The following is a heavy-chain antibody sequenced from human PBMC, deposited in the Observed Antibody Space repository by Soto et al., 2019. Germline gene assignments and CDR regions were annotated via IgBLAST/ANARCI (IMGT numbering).Heavy chain of an antibody. Sequence: PSETLSLTCTVSGHSLSSGGCYWSWIRQQPGKGLEWLAYIYFTGSTLYNPSLKSRLAMSLDTSKNQFSLKLASVTATDTAIYYCARDWGSSGWPNWGQGTLVTVSS. J-gene: IGHJ4*02. CDR2: IYFTGST. CDR3: ARDWGSSGWPN. V-gene: IGHV4-31*03. CDR1: GHSLSSGGCY. D-gene: IGHD6-19*01.